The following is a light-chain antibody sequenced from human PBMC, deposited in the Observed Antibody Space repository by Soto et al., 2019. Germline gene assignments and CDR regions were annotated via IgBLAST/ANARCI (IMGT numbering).Light chain of an antibody. V-gene: IGLV2-14*03. CDR2: DVS. J-gene: IGLJ1*01. CDR1: SSDVGGYNY. Sequence: QSVLTQPASVSGSPGQWITISCTGTSSDVGGYNYVSWYQQYPGKAPKLMIYDVSNRPSGVSNRFSGSKSGNTASLTISGLQAEDEADYFCSSYTGSSTYVFGTGTKVTVL. CDR3: SSYTGSSTYV.